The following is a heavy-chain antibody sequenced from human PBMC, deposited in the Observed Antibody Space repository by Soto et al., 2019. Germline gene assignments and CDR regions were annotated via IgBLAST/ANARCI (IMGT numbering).Heavy chain of an antibody. D-gene: IGHD3-3*01. V-gene: IGHV1-18*01. CDR1: GYTFTSYG. CDR2: ISAYNGNT. J-gene: IGHJ4*02. Sequence: ASVKVSCKASGYTFTSYGISWVRQAPGQGLEWMGWISAYNGNTNYAQKLQGRVTMTTDTSTSTAYMELRSLRSDDTAVYYCARGSDYDFWSGYSDYWGQGTLVTGSS. CDR3: ARGSDYDFWSGYSDY.